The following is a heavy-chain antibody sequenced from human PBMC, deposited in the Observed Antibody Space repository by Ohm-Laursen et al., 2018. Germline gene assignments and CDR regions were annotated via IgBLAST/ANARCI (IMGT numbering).Heavy chain of an antibody. CDR1: GYTFTGFY. CDR3: ARVVVPAAGGWFDP. Sequence: ASVKVSCKASGYTFTGFYMHWVRQAPGQGLEWMGWINPNSGGTNYAQKFQGRATMTRDTSISTVYMELSRLRSDDTAVYYCARVVVPAAGGWFDPWGQGTLVTVSS. J-gene: IGHJ5*02. CDR2: INPNSGGT. D-gene: IGHD2-2*01. V-gene: IGHV1-2*02.